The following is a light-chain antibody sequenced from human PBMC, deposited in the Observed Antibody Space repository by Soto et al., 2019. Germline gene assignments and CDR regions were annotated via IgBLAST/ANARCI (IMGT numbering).Light chain of an antibody. Sequence: IVMTQSPATLSVSPGERATLSCRASQSVSSNLAWYQQKPGQAPRLLIYGASTRATGIPARFSGSGSGTEFTLTISRLEPEDFAVYYCQQYGSSPLFTFGPGTKLDIK. CDR2: GAS. J-gene: IGKJ3*01. CDR1: QSVSSN. V-gene: IGKV3-15*01. CDR3: QQYGSSPLFT.